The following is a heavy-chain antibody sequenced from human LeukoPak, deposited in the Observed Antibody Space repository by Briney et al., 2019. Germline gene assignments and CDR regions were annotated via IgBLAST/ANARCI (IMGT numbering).Heavy chain of an antibody. V-gene: IGHV4-39*01. CDR2: LDYSGST. CDR3: ARRPAGAAVAVPYFDY. Sequence: SETLSLTCTVSGGPISSSSYYWGWIRQPPGKGLEWIGSLDYSGSTYYNPSLQSRVTRSVDTSKNQFSLRLSSVTAADTAVYCCARRPAGAAVAVPYFDYWGQGTLVTVSS. J-gene: IGHJ4*02. CDR1: GGPISSSSYY. D-gene: IGHD6-19*01.